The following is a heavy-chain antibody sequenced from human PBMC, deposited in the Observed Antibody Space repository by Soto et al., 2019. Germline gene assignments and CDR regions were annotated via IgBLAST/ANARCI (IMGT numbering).Heavy chain of an antibody. J-gene: IGHJ4*02. CDR3: VKDLYRSATMPCLDH. Sequence: EVRLLESGGGLERPGGSLRLSCEASGFTFNTYGMSWVRQAPGKGLEWVAGISDSGDAHYADSMEGRFAISRDNSKNTVYLQMTSLRADDTALYYCVKDLYRSATMPCLDHWGQGTLVTVSS. CDR1: GFTFNTYG. CDR2: ISDSGDA. D-gene: IGHD1-1*01. V-gene: IGHV3-23*01.